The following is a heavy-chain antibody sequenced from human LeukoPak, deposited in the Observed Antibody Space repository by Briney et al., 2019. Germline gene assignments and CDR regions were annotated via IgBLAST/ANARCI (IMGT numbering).Heavy chain of an antibody. CDR3: AREPRDCTGGTCQSAGGYYFYY. CDR1: GFTFSNYA. Sequence: GGSLRLSCAASGFTFSNYAMSWVLQAPGKGLEWVSGISASGGSYYADSVKGRFTVSRDISKNTLYLQMNSLRAEDTAVYFCAREPRDCTGGTCQSAGGYYFYYWSQGTLVTVSS. CDR2: ISASGGS. V-gene: IGHV3-23*01. J-gene: IGHJ4*02. D-gene: IGHD2-15*01.